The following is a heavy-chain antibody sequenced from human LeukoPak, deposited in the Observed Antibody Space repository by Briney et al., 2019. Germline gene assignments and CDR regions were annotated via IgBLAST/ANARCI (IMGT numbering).Heavy chain of an antibody. J-gene: IGHJ5*02. V-gene: IGHV4-39*01. CDR1: TFSSNW. CDR2: IYYSGST. CDR3: ARGIQLWLSNWFDP. D-gene: IGHD5-18*01. Sequence: TFSSNWMTWVRQPPGKGLEWIGSIYYSGSTYYNPSLKSRVTISVDTSKNQFSLKLSSVTAADTAVYYCARGIQLWLSNWFDPWGQGTLVTVSS.